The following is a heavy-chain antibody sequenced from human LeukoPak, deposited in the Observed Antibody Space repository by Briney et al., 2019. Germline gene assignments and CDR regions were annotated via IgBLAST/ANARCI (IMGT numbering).Heavy chain of an antibody. CDR1: GGSFSGYY. J-gene: IGHJ4*02. CDR2: INHSGST. V-gene: IGHV4-34*01. D-gene: IGHD6-13*01. CDR3: ARGRAFDGRSWSNEGGTGVGY. Sequence: SETLSLTCAVYGGSFSGYYWSWIRQPPGKGREWIGEINHSGSTNYNPSLKSRVTISVDTSKSQFSLKLSSVTAADTAVYYCARGRAFDGRSWSNEGGTGVGYWGQGTLVTVS.